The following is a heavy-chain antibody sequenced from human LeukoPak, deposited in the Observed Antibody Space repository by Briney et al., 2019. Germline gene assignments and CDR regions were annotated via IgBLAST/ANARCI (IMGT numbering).Heavy chain of an antibody. CDR1: GFTFSSHW. J-gene: IGHJ4*02. CDR2: IGSDGSST. CDR3: ARISLSGWVNDH. Sequence: GGSLRLSCAASGFTFSSHWMHWVRQAPGKGLVWVTRIGSDGSSTSYADAVKGRFTISRDNAKNTLYLQMSSLRAEDTAMYYCARISLSGWVNDHWGQGTLVTVSS. V-gene: IGHV3-74*01. D-gene: IGHD6-19*01.